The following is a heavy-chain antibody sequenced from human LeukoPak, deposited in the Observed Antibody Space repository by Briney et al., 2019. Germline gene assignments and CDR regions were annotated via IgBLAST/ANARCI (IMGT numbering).Heavy chain of an antibody. CDR1: GDSISSSYY. D-gene: IGHD1-26*01. CDR3: ARARIYSCNPNWIDV. CDR2: VSQSENT. J-gene: IGHJ5*02. Sequence: SETLSLTCSVSGDSISSSYYWGWIRQPPGKGLEWIASVSQSENTYYTPSLKSRVTMSVDTPKNHFSLNLSAVTAADRAVYFCARARIYSCNPNWIDVWGQGVLVTVS. V-gene: IGHV4-38-2*02.